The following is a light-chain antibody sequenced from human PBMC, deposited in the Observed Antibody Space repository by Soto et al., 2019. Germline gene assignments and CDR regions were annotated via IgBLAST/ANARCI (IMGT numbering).Light chain of an antibody. Sequence: DIVMTQSPDSLAGCLGERATINCKSSQSVLYSSTNKNYLSWYQQKPGQPPKLLIYWASTRESGVPDRFSGSGSGTDFTLTISSLQAEDVAVYYCQQYYSTPLTFGGGTKVDIK. V-gene: IGKV4-1*01. CDR1: QSVLYSSTNKNY. CDR2: WAS. CDR3: QQYYSTPLT. J-gene: IGKJ4*01.